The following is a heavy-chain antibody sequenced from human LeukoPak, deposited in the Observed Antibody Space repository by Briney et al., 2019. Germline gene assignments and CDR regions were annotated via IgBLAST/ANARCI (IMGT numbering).Heavy chain of an antibody. D-gene: IGHD3-10*01. CDR2: ISWNSGSI. V-gene: IGHV3-9*01. CDR1: GFTFDDYA. CDR3: AKGVRITMVRGAFDI. J-gene: IGHJ3*02. Sequence: PGGSLRLSCAASGFTFDDYAMHWVRQAPGKGLEWVSGISWNSGSIGYADSAKGRFTISRDNAKNSLYLQMNSLRAEDTALYYCAKGVRITMVRGAFDIWGQGTMVTVSS.